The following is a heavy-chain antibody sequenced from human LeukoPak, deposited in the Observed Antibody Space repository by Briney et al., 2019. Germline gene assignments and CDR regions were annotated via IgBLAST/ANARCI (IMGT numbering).Heavy chain of an antibody. CDR2: INHSGST. D-gene: IGHD3-16*01. Sequence: SETLSLTCTVSGGSISTYYWSWIRQPPGKGLEWIGEINHSGSTNYNPSLKSRVTISVDTSKNQFSLKLSSVTAADTAVYYCARGPFSDYWGQGTLVTVSS. CDR3: ARGPFSDY. J-gene: IGHJ4*02. CDR1: GGSISTYY. V-gene: IGHV4-34*01.